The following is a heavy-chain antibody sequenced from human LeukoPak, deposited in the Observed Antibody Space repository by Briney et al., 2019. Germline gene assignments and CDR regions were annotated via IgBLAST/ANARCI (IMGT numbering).Heavy chain of an antibody. CDR1: AFTFTNYW. J-gene: IGHJ4*02. CDR2: ISHDGSST. D-gene: IGHD1-26*01. CDR3: ARIAGGSYSV. V-gene: IGHV3-74*03. Sequence: PGGSLRLSCAAAAFTFTNYWMHWVRQAPGKGLVWVSRISHDGSSTTYADSVKGRFTISRDNAKNTVYLQMNSLRAEDTAVYYCARIAGGSYSVWGQGTLVTVSS.